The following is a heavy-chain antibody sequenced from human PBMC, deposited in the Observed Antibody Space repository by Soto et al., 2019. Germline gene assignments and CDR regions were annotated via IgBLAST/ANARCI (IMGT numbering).Heavy chain of an antibody. CDR2: ISAYNGNT. Sequence: ASLKVSCKASGYTFTRYGISWVRQATGQGLEWMGWISAYNGNTNYAQKLQGRVTMTTDTSTSTAYMELRSLRSDDTAVYYCAREVYSYAVPDFWGQGTLVTVSS. CDR1: GYTFTRYG. CDR3: AREVYSYAVPDF. D-gene: IGHD5-18*01. V-gene: IGHV1-18*04. J-gene: IGHJ4*02.